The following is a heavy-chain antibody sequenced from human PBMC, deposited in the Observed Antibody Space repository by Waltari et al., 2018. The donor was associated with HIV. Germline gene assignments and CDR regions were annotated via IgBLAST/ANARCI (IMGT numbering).Heavy chain of an antibody. J-gene: IGHJ4*02. CDR2: VSSTGNA. CDR3: ARVKAYYYDNSGFYFFDY. Sequence: QVQLQESGSGLVKPSETLSLTCSVSGGSISHSFGTWFRLPPGKGLEWVGHVSSTGNAKYNPSLQSRVAISVDTSKSQFSLRLTSVTAADTAVYFCARVKAYYYDNSGFYFFDYWGQGTLVTVSS. V-gene: IGHV4-59*01. CDR1: GGSISHSF. D-gene: IGHD3-22*01.